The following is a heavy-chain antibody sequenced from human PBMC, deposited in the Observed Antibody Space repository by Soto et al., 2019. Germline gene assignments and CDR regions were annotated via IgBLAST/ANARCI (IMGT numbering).Heavy chain of an antibody. V-gene: IGHV3-48*01. CDR3: ARDFTAAGTYYYYYMDV. J-gene: IGHJ6*03. Sequence: EVQLVESGEGLVQPGGSLRFSCAASGFTFSSYSMNWVRQAPGKGLEWVSYISSSSSTIYYADSLKGRFTISRDNAKNSLYLQMNSLRAEDTAVYYCARDFTAAGTYYYYYMDVWGKGTTVTVSS. D-gene: IGHD6-13*01. CDR1: GFTFSSYS. CDR2: ISSSSSTI.